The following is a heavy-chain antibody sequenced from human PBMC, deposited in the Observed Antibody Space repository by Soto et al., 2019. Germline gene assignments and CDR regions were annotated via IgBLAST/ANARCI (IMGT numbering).Heavy chain of an antibody. Sequence: PGGSLRLSCAASGFTFSSYWMSWVRQAPGKGLEWVSVVSNGGDMTYYADSVKGRFTISRDNSRNTLFLQMNSLRAEDTAIYYCGKATCGGSSCYVDYWGQGTLVTVSS. J-gene: IGHJ4*02. CDR2: VSNGGDMT. V-gene: IGHV3-23*01. CDR3: GKATCGGSSCYVDY. CDR1: GFTFSSYW. D-gene: IGHD2-2*01.